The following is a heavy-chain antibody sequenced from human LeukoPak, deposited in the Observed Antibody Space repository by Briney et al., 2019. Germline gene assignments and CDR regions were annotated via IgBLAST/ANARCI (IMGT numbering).Heavy chain of an antibody. J-gene: IGHJ3*02. V-gene: IGHV4-59*06. CDR1: GGSISSYY. CDR3: ARGWLLGTAGDAFDI. CDR2: IYYSGST. Sequence: SETLSLTCTVSGGSISSYYWSWIRQHPGKGLEWIGYIYYSGSTYYNPSLKSRVTISVDTSKNQFSLKLSSVTAADTAVYYCARGWLLGTAGDAFDIWGQGTMVTVSS. D-gene: IGHD4-23*01.